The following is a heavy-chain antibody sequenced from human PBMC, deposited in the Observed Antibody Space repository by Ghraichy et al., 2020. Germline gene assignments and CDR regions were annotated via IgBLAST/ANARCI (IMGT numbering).Heavy chain of an antibody. CDR3: VKGPGYYYDSSGYRRYYYGMDV. J-gene: IGHJ6*02. Sequence: SCSASGFTFRSYAMHWVRQAPGKGLEYVSAISSNGGSTYYADSVKGRFNISRDNSKNTLYLQMSSLRAEDTAVYYCVKGPGYYYDSSGYRRYYYGMDVWGQGTTVTVSS. D-gene: IGHD3-22*01. CDR1: GFTFRSYA. V-gene: IGHV3-64D*06. CDR2: ISSNGGST.